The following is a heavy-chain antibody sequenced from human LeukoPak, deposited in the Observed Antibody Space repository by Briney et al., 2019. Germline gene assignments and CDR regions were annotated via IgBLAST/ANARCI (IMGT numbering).Heavy chain of an antibody. Sequence: PGGSLRLSCAASGFTFTSYAMRTVRPAPRKGLEWVAVISYDGSNKYYADSVKGRFTISRDNSKNTLYLQMNSLRAEDTAVYYCAGELDYYGMDVWGQGTTVTVSS. CDR1: GFTFTSYA. D-gene: IGHD1-1*01. CDR2: ISYDGSNK. J-gene: IGHJ6*02. CDR3: AGELDYYGMDV. V-gene: IGHV3-30-3*01.